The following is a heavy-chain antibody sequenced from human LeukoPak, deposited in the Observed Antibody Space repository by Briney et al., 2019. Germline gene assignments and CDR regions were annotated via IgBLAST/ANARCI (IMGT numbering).Heavy chain of an antibody. D-gene: IGHD6-13*01. CDR1: GYSFTSYW. CDR3: ARHPLGYSSSWSEWGAFDI. J-gene: IGHJ3*02. Sequence: GESLKISCKGSGYSFTSYWIGWVRQMPGKGLEWMGIIYPGDSDTRYSPSFQGQVTISADKSISTAYLQWSSLKASDTAMYYCARHPLGYSSSWSEWGAFDIWGQGTMVTVSS. CDR2: IYPGDSDT. V-gene: IGHV5-51*01.